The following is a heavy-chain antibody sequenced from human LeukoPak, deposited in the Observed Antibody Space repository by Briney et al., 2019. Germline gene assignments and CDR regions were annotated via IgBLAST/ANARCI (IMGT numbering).Heavy chain of an antibody. CDR2: IKKDGNEK. CDR1: GFSFSRLW. Sequence: GGSLTLSCAASGFSFSRLWMSWVRQAPGKGLEWVANIKKDGNEKYYVDSVKGRFTISRDNAKNSLFLQMNSLRAEDTAVYYCARDRYSTELYYYDYWGRGTLVTVSS. CDR3: ARDRYSTELYYYDY. V-gene: IGHV3-7*05. J-gene: IGHJ4*02. D-gene: IGHD6-13*01.